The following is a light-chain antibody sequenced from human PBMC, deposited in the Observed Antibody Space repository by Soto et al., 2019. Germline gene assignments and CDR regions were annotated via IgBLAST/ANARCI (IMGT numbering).Light chain of an antibody. Sequence: DIQMTQSPSSLSASVGDRVTITCRASQGISNYLAWYQQKPGKDPNLLIYAASTLKSGVPSWFSGSGAGTDFTLSISRLQPEDAAYYYCQKNDSDPFTFGHGTKVEIK. V-gene: IGKV1-27*01. CDR3: QKNDSDPFT. CDR1: QGISNY. J-gene: IGKJ3*01. CDR2: AAS.